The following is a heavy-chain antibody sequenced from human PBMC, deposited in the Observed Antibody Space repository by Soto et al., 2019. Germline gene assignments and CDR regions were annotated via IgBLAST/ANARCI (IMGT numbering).Heavy chain of an antibody. CDR3: ARGAPENDSSGYYYLD. J-gene: IGHJ4*02. CDR2: IIPIFGTA. Sequence: SCKASGGTFSSYAISWVRQAPGQGLEWMGGIIPIFGTANYAQKFQGRVTITADESTSTAYMELSSLRSEDTAVYYCARGAPENDSSGYYYLDWGQGTLVTVSS. D-gene: IGHD3-22*01. CDR1: GGTFSSYA. V-gene: IGHV1-69*01.